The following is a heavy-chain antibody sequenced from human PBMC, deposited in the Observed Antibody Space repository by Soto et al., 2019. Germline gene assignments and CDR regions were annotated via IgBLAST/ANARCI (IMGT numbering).Heavy chain of an antibody. Sequence: GGSLRLSCAASGFTFSSYSMNWVRQAPGKGLEWVSYISSSSSTIYYADSVKGRFTISRDNAKNSLYLQMNSLRAEDTAVYYCARDWEYLPSLWFGELSPTDYYYYMDVWGKGTTVTVSS. V-gene: IGHV3-48*01. D-gene: IGHD3-10*01. CDR1: GFTFSSYS. CDR2: ISSSSSTI. J-gene: IGHJ6*03. CDR3: ARDWEYLPSLWFGELSPTDYYYYMDV.